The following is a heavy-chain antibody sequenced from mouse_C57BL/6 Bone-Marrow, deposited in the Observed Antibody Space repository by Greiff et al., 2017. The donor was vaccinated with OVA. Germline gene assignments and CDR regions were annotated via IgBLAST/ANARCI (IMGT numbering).Heavy chain of an antibody. D-gene: IGHD1-1*01. V-gene: IGHV1-85*01. J-gene: IGHJ4*01. CDR2: IYPRDGST. CDR1: GYTFTSYD. CDR3: ARGNYYGSSPESYYAMDY. Sequence: VKLQESGPELVKPGASVKLSCKASGYTFTSYDINWVKQRPGQGLEWIGWIYPRDGSTKYNEKFKGKATLTVDTSSSTAYMELHSLTSEDSAVYFCARGNYYGSSPESYYAMDYWGQGTSVTVSS.